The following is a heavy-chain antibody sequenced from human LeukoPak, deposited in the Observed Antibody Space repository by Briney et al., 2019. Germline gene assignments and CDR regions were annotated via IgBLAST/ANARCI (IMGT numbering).Heavy chain of an antibody. V-gene: IGHV4-59*01. CDR3: ARTYYYDSSGYAGAFDI. CDR2: IYYSGST. Sequence: LETLSLTCTVSGGSISSYYWSWIRQPPGKGLEWIGYIYYSGSTNYNPSLKSRVTISVDTSKNQFSLKLSSVTAADTAVYYCARTYYYDSSGYAGAFDIWGQGTMVTVPS. D-gene: IGHD3-22*01. CDR1: GGSISSYY. J-gene: IGHJ3*02.